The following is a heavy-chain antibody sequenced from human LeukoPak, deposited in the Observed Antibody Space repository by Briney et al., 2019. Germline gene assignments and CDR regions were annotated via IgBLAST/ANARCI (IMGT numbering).Heavy chain of an antibody. V-gene: IGHV4-61*01. Sequence: SETLSLTCTVSGVSVSSGSYYWTWIRQPPGEGLEWVGYIYYSGSTNYNPSLKSRVTMSVDTSKNQFSLKLRFVTAADTAVYYCARRSVGGGERFDYWGQGILVTVSS. CDR3: ARRSVGGGERFDY. CDR1: GVSVSSGSYY. J-gene: IGHJ4*02. D-gene: IGHD3-16*01. CDR2: IYYSGST.